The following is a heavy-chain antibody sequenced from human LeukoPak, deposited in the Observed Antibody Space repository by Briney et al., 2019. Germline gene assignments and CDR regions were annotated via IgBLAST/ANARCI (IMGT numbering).Heavy chain of an antibody. J-gene: IGHJ4*02. D-gene: IGHD3-9*01. Sequence: GGSLRLSCAASGFTVTNYAMYWVRQAPGKGLEWVSAISGRDDSTYYADSVKGWFTISRDTSKNTLFLQMNSPRAEDTAVYYCAKWGDYDILTGYYDPDYWGQGTLVTVSS. CDR3: AKWGDYDILTGYYDPDY. CDR1: GFTVTNYA. V-gene: IGHV3-23*01. CDR2: ISGRDDST.